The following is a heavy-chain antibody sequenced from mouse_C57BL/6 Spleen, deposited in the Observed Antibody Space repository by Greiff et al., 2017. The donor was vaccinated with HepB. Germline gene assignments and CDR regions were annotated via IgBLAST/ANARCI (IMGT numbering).Heavy chain of an antibody. D-gene: IGHD3-3*01. J-gene: IGHJ3*01. V-gene: IGHV1-18*01. Sequence: EVQLQQSGPELVKPGASVKIPCKASGYTFTDYNMDWVKQSHGKSLEWIGDINPNNGGTIYNQKFKGKATLTVDKSSSTAYMELRSLTSEDTAVYYCAREGSYSEGAWFAYWGQGTLVTVSA. CDR3: AREGSYSEGAWFAY. CDR2: INPNNGGT. CDR1: GYTFTDYN.